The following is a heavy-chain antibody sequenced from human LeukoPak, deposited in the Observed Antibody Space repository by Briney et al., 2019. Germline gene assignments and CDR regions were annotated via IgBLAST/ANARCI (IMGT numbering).Heavy chain of an antibody. CDR3: AMALDY. Sequence: QPGGSLRLSCVASGFTFSNYLMNWVRQAPGKGLEWVSGISHSGSSIYYADSVKGRFTISRDNSKNTLYLQMDRLRVEDTAVYYCAMALDYWGQGTLVTVSP. V-gene: IGHV3-23*01. CDR2: ISHSGSSI. J-gene: IGHJ4*02. CDR1: GFTFSNYL.